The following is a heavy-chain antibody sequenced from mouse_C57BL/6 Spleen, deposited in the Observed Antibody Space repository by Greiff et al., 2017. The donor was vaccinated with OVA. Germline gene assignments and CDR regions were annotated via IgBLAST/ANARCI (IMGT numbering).Heavy chain of an antibody. D-gene: IGHD2-5*01. CDR2: IHPNSGST. Sequence: QVQLKQPGAELVKPGASVKLSCKASGYTFTSYWMHWVKQRPGQGLEWIGMIHPNSGSTNYNEKFKSKATLTVDKSSSTAYMQLSSLTSEDSAVYYCARSFYSNYPYYFDYWGQGTTLTVSS. J-gene: IGHJ2*01. CDR3: ARSFYSNYPYYFDY. CDR1: GYTFTSYW. V-gene: IGHV1-64*01.